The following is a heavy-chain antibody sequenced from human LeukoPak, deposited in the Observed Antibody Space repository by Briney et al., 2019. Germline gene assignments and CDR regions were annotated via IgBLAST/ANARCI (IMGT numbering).Heavy chain of an antibody. CDR1: GGSISTYY. Sequence: SETLSLTCTVSGGSISTYYWSWIRQPPGKGLEWIGYIHYTGSTNYNPSLKSRVTTSVDTSKNQFSLKLSSVTAADTAVYYCARYFDTSAYHYHFDYWGQGTLVTVSS. V-gene: IGHV4-59*01. J-gene: IGHJ4*02. CDR3: ARYFDTSAYHYHFDY. D-gene: IGHD3-22*01. CDR2: IHYTGST.